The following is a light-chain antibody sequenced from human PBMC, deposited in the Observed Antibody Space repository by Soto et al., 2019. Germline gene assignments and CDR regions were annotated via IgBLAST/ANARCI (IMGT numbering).Light chain of an antibody. Sequence: QSVLTQPPSVSAAPGQKVIISCSGTDSNIGNHYVTWYQQVPGTAPKVLIYDDNKRPSGIPGRFSGSKSGTSATLAITGLQTGDEADYYCGTWDSRLTAVIFGGGTKLTVL. CDR2: DDN. J-gene: IGLJ2*01. V-gene: IGLV1-51*01. CDR1: DSNIGNHY. CDR3: GTWDSRLTAVI.